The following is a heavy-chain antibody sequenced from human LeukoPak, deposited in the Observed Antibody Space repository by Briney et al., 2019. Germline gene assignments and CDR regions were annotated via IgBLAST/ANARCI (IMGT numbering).Heavy chain of an antibody. CDR3: ARNRGFCSGGSCYGWFDP. CDR1: GGSVSSYY. Sequence: KSSETLSLTCTVSGGSVSSYYLSWIRQPPGKGLEWMGYIYYGGSTNYNPAFKSRVTISADTSKNQFSLKLTSVTTADTAVYYCARNRGFCSGGSCYGWFDPWGQGALVLVSS. D-gene: IGHD2-15*01. J-gene: IGHJ5*02. CDR2: IYYGGST. V-gene: IGHV4-59*02.